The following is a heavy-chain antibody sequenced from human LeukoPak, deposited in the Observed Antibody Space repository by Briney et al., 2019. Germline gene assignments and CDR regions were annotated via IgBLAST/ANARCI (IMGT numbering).Heavy chain of an antibody. CDR3: TFDYGGNTGYFQH. J-gene: IGHJ1*01. CDR1: GFTFGNYA. V-gene: IGHV3-49*04. CDR2: IRSKAYGGTP. Sequence: GGSLRLSCTPSGFTFGNYAMSWVRQAPGKGLEWVGFIRSKAYGGTPEYAASVKCRFTISRDDSNSIAYLQMSSLKTEDTAVYYCTFDYGGNTGYFQHWGQGTLVTVSS. D-gene: IGHD4-23*01.